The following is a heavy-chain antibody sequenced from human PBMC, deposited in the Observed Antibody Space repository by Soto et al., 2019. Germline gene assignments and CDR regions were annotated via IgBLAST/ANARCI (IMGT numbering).Heavy chain of an antibody. CDR2: ISSSSSYI. CDR3: ARARDAGGAKSWFDP. J-gene: IGHJ5*02. V-gene: IGHV3-21*01. D-gene: IGHD5-12*01. Sequence: EVQLVESGGGLVKPGGSLRLSCAASAFTFSSYSMNWVRQAPGKGLEWVSSISSSSSYIYYADSVKGRFTISRDNAKNSLYLQMNSLRAEDTAVYYCARARDAGGAKSWFDPWGQGTLVTVFS. CDR1: AFTFSSYS.